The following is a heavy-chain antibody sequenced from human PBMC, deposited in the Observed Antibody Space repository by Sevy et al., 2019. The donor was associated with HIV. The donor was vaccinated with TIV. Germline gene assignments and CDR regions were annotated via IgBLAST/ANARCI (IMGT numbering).Heavy chain of an antibody. V-gene: IGHV3-7*03. CDR2: IKQDGSEK. D-gene: IGHD3-22*01. Sequence: GGSLRLSCEASGFTFSSYWMSWVRQAPGKGLEWVANIKQDGSEKYYVDSVKGRFTISRDNAKKSLYLQMNSLRAEDTAVYYCARGSNYYDSQTPFDYWGQGTLVTASS. J-gene: IGHJ4*02. CDR1: GFTFSSYW. CDR3: ARGSNYYDSQTPFDY.